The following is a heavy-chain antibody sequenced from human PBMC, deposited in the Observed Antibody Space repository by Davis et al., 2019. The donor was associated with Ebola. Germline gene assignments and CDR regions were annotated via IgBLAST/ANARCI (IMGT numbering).Heavy chain of an antibody. D-gene: IGHD2-15*01. V-gene: IGHV4-34*01. CDR3: VKGVDTSCPDH. Sequence: MPSETLSLTCAVYGGSFTDYFWSWIRQPPGKGLEWIGETSHHPDYTNYSPSLKGQVTISVDTSKSQFSLRMTSVAAADTALYYCVKGVDTSCPDHWGQGTLVTVSS. CDR2: TSHHPDYT. J-gene: IGHJ4*02. CDR1: GGSFTDYF.